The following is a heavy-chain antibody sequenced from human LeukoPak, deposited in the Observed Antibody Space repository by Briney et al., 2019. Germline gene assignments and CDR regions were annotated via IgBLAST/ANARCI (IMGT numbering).Heavy chain of an antibody. J-gene: IGHJ6*03. Sequence: GGSLRLSCAASGFTFSSYWMSWVRQAPGKGLEWVANIRQDGSEKYYVDSVKGRFTISRDNAKNSLYLQMNSLRAEDTAVYYCAREGSTVVTPYYYMDVWGKGTTVTVSS. CDR3: AREGSTVVTPYYYMDV. CDR2: IRQDGSEK. V-gene: IGHV3-7*01. CDR1: GFTFSSYW. D-gene: IGHD4-23*01.